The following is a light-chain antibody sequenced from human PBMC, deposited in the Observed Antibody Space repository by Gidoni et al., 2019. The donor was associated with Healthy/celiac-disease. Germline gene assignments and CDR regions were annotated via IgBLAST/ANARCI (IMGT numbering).Light chain of an antibody. CDR3: QSYDSSLSGSV. V-gene: IGLV1-40*01. CDR2: GNS. CDR1: SSNIGAGYD. Sequence: QSVLTQPPSVSGATGQRVTISCTGSSSNIGAGYDVHWYQQLPGTAPKLLIYGNSNRPSVVPDRFSGSKSGTSASLAITGLQAEDEADYYCQSYDSSLSGSVFGGGTKLTVL. J-gene: IGLJ2*01.